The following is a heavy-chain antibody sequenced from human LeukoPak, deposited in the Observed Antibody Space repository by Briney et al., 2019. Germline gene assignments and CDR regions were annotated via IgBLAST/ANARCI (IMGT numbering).Heavy chain of an antibody. CDR3: AKVRYYDFWSGYPNY. CDR1: GFTFSSYA. D-gene: IGHD3-3*01. J-gene: IGHJ4*02. CDR2: ISGSGGST. Sequence: GGSLRLSCAASGFTFSSYAMSWVRQAPGKGLEWVSAISGSGGSTYYADYVKGRFTISRDNSKNTLYLQMNSLRAEDTAVYYCAKVRYYDFWSGYPNYWGQGTLVTVSS. V-gene: IGHV3-23*01.